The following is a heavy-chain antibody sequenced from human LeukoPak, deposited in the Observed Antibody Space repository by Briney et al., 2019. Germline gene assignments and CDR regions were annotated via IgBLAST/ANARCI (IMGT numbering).Heavy chain of an antibody. V-gene: IGHV3-7*01. Sequence: GGSLRLSCAASGFTLSSYWMSWVRQAPGKGLEWVANIKQDGREKYYVDSVKGRFTISRDNAKNSLYLQMNSLRAEDTAVYYCARDLPHYYYYYGMDVWGQGTTVTVSS. CDR1: GFTLSSYW. CDR3: ARDLPHYYYYYGMDV. J-gene: IGHJ6*02. CDR2: IKQDGREK.